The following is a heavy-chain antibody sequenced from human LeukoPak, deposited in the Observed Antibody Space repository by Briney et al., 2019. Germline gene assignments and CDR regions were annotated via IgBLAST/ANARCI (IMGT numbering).Heavy chain of an antibody. Sequence: GASVKASCKASGGTFSSYAISWVRQAPGQGLEWMGGIIPIFGTANYAQKFQGRVTITADESTSTAYMELSSLRSEDTAVYYCATTYYYDSSGYYPPLYYFDYWGQGTLVTVSS. V-gene: IGHV1-69*13. D-gene: IGHD3-22*01. CDR1: GGTFSSYA. CDR2: IIPIFGTA. CDR3: ATTYYYDSSGYYPPLYYFDY. J-gene: IGHJ4*02.